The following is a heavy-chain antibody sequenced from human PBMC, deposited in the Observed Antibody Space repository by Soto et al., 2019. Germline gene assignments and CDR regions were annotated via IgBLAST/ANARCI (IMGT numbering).Heavy chain of an antibody. J-gene: IGHJ4*02. V-gene: IGHV3-23*01. D-gene: IGHD6-19*01. CDR1: GFTFSSYA. CDR3: AKDMDSGWSRAFDY. CDR2: ISGSGGST. Sequence: HPGGSLRLSCAASGFTFSSYAMSWVRQAPGKGLEWVSAISGSGGSTYYADSVKGRFTISRDNSKNTLYLQMNSLRAEDTAVYYCAKDMDSGWSRAFDYWGQGTLVTVSS.